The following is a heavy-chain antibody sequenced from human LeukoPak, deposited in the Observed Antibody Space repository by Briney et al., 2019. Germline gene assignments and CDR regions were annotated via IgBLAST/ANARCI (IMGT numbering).Heavy chain of an antibody. Sequence: WETLSLTCTVSGGSISSYYWSWIRQPPGKGLEWIGYIYYSGGTNYNPSLKSRVTISVDTSKNQFSLKLSSVTAADTAVYYCAGGYSPSSYFDYWGQGTLVTVSS. D-gene: IGHD5-18*01. V-gene: IGHV4-59*01. J-gene: IGHJ4*02. CDR1: GGSISSYY. CDR2: IYYSGGT. CDR3: AGGYSPSSYFDY.